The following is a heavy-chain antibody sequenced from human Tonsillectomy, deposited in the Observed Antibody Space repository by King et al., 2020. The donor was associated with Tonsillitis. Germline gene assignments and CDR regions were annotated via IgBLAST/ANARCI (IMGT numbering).Heavy chain of an antibody. D-gene: IGHD3-3*01. V-gene: IGHV1-2*02. J-gene: IGHJ2*01. CDR2: TNPNSGGT. Sequence: QLVQSGAEVKNPGASVKVSCKASGYTFTGYYMHWVRQAPGQGLEWMGWTNPNSGGTNYAQKFQGRVTMTRDTSISTAYMELSRLRSDDTAVYYCARDFGTAGDWYFDLWGRGTLVTVSS. CDR3: ARDFGTAGDWYFDL. CDR1: GYTFTGYY.